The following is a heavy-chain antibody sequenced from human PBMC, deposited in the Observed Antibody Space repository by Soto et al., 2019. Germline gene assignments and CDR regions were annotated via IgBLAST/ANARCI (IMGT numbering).Heavy chain of an antibody. CDR1: GYTFTSYD. D-gene: IGHD2-15*01. Sequence: GASVKVSCTASGYTFTSYDINWVRQATGQGLEWMGWMNPNSGNTGYAQKFQGRVTMTRNTSISTAYMELSSLRSEDTAVYYCARGYCSGGSCYSADFDYWGQGTLVTVSS. J-gene: IGHJ4*02. V-gene: IGHV1-8*01. CDR2: MNPNSGNT. CDR3: ARGYCSGGSCYSADFDY.